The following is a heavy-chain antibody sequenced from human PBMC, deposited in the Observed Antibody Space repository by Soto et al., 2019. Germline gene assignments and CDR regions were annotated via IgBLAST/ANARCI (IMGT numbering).Heavy chain of an antibody. D-gene: IGHD3-3*01. CDR2: IFSADNT. V-gene: IGHV3-53*01. CDR1: GFTVSSNY. J-gene: IGHJ4*02. Sequence: GSLRLSCAASGFTVSSNYLSWVRQAPGKGLEWVSVIFSADNTHYADSVKGRFTISRDNSKNTVFLQMNSLRAEDTAVYYCAITGPGYYIVWGQGTPLTVSS. CDR3: AITGPGYYIV.